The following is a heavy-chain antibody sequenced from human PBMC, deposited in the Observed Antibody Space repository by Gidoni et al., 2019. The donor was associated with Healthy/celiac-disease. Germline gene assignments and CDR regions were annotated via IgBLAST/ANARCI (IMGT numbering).Heavy chain of an antibody. CDR1: GGTFSSYA. V-gene: IGHV1-69*01. Sequence: QVQLVQSGVEVTKPGSSVNVSCKASGGTFSSYAISCVRQAPGQGLEWMGGIIPIFGTANDAQKFQGRVTITADESTSTAYMELSSLRSEDTAVYYCARDAYSGSSLAEYFQHWGQGTLVTVSS. J-gene: IGHJ1*01. D-gene: IGHD1-26*01. CDR3: ARDAYSGSSLAEYFQH. CDR2: IIPIFGTA.